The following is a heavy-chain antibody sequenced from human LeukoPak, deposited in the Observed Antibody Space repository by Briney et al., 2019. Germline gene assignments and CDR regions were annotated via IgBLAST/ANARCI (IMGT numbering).Heavy chain of an antibody. CDR1: GFTFSSYS. D-gene: IGHD3-3*01. Sequence: TGGSLRLSCAASGFTFSSYSMNWVRQAPGKGLEWVSYISSSSTIYYADSVKGRFTISRDNAKNSLCPQMNSLRAEDTAVYYCARVVGDFWSGYQYDYYYYMDVWGKGTTVTVSS. CDR3: ARVVGDFWSGYQYDYYYYMDV. V-gene: IGHV3-48*01. J-gene: IGHJ6*03. CDR2: ISSSSTI.